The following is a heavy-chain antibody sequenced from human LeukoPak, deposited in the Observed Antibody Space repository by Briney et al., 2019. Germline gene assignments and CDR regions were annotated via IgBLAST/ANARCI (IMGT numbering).Heavy chain of an antibody. CDR2: ISSSSSYI. CDR3: ARDGHMGSSWYAFDY. J-gene: IGHJ4*02. V-gene: IGHV3-21*01. CDR1: GFTFSSYS. D-gene: IGHD6-13*01. Sequence: GGSLRLSCAASGFTFSSYSMNWVRQAPGKGLEWVSSISSSSSYIYYADSVKGRFTISRDNAKNSLYLQINSLRAEETAVYYCARDGHMGSSWYAFDYWGQGTLVTVSS.